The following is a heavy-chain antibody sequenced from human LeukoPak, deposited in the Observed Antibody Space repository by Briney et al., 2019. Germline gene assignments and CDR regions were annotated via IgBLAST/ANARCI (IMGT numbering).Heavy chain of an antibody. D-gene: IGHD3-22*01. V-gene: IGHV4-61*08. Sequence: SETLSPTCTVSGGSISSGGYYWSWIRQPPGKGLEWIGYIYYSGSTNYNPSLKSRVTISVDTSKNQFSLKLSSVTAADTAVYYCASTGRDYYDSSGYYYFDYWGQGTLVTVSS. J-gene: IGHJ4*02. CDR2: IYYSGST. CDR1: GGSISSGGYY. CDR3: ASTGRDYYDSSGYYYFDY.